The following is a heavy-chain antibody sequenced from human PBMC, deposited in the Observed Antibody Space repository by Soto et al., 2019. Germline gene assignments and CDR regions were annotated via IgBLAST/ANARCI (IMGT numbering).Heavy chain of an antibody. Sequence: VASVKVSCKASGYTFTTYGISWVRQAPGQGLEWMGWISAYNGNTNYAQKLQGRVTMTTDTSTSTAYMELRSLRSDDTAVYYCARDLAAGNCDYWGQGTLVTVSS. CDR2: ISAYNGNT. CDR1: GYTFTTYG. V-gene: IGHV1-18*01. D-gene: IGHD6-13*01. CDR3: ARDLAAGNCDY. J-gene: IGHJ4*02.